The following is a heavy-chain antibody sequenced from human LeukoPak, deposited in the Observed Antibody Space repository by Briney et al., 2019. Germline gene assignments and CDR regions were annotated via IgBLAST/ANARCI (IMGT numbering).Heavy chain of an antibody. Sequence: QPGGPLRLSCAASGFTFSSYAMSWVRQVPGKGLEWVSGISGSGGSTYYADSVKGRCTISRDNSKNTLSLQMNSLRAEDTALYYCARGKGIAVSSFDYWGQGTLVTVSS. CDR3: ARGKGIAVSSFDY. D-gene: IGHD6-19*01. J-gene: IGHJ4*02. V-gene: IGHV3-23*01. CDR1: GFTFSSYA. CDR2: ISGSGGST.